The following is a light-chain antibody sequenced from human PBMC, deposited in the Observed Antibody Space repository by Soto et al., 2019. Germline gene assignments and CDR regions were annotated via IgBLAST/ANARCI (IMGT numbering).Light chain of an antibody. CDR2: GAS. V-gene: IGKV3-20*01. J-gene: IGKJ2*01. Sequence: EFVLTQSPGTLSLSPGERANLSCSASQTVRNNYLAWYQQKPGQAPRFLIYGASRRATGIPDRFSGRESGTDFTLTITTLEPEDSAVYFCQQYASSPYTFGQGTKVDIK. CDR3: QQYASSPYT. CDR1: QTVRNNY.